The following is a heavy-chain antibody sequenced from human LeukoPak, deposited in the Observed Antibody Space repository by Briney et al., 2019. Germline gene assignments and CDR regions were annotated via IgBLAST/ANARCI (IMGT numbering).Heavy chain of an antibody. CDR1: GFTFSSYG. CDR2: IRYDGGNK. D-gene: IGHD7-27*01. V-gene: IGHV3-30*02. Sequence: GGSLRLSCAASGFTFSSYGMHWVRQAPGKGLEWVAFIRYDGGNKYYADSVKGRFTISRDNSKNTLYLQMNSLRAEDTAVYYCEKDPKLGIAPYWGQGTLVTVSS. J-gene: IGHJ4*02. CDR3: EKDPKLGIAPY.